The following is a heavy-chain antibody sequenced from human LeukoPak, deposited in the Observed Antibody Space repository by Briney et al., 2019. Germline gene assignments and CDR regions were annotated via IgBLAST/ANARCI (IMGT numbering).Heavy chain of an antibody. CDR3: ARDEYGDYPFDY. CDR2: ISSSSSYI. Sequence: PGGSLRLSCAASGFTVSSNYMSWVRQASGKGLEWVSSISSSSSYIYYADSVKGRFTISRDNAKNSLYLQMNSLRAEDTAVYYCARDEYGDYPFDYWGQGTLVTVSS. J-gene: IGHJ4*02. D-gene: IGHD4-17*01. CDR1: GFTVSSNY. V-gene: IGHV3-21*01.